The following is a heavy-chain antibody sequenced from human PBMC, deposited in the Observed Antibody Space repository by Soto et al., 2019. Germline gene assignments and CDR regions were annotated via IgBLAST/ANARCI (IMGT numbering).Heavy chain of an antibody. J-gene: IGHJ6*02. CDR1: GFTFDDYA. V-gene: IGHV3-9*01. Sequence: VQLVESGGDLVQPGRSLRLSCAASGFTFDDYATHWVRQAPGKGLEWVSGISWNSGNKGYADSVKGRFTISRDNAKNFLYLEMNSLRAEDTALYYCAKEAGLVRFFDWLSNGLDVWGQGTAVTVS. CDR3: AKEAGLVRFFDWLSNGLDV. CDR2: ISWNSGNK. D-gene: IGHD3-9*01.